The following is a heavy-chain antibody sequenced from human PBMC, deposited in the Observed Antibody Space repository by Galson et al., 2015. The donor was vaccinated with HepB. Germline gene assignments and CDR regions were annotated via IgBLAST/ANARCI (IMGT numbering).Heavy chain of an antibody. D-gene: IGHD3-3*01. CDR1: GYTFTGYY. J-gene: IGHJ4*02. Sequence: SVKVSCKASGYTFTGYYMHWVRQAPGQGLEWMGWINPNSGGTNYAQKFQGWVTMTRDTSISTAYMELSRLRSDDTAVYYCARVSDFWSGHFDYWGQGTLVTVSS. CDR3: ARVSDFWSGHFDY. CDR2: INPNSGGT. V-gene: IGHV1-2*04.